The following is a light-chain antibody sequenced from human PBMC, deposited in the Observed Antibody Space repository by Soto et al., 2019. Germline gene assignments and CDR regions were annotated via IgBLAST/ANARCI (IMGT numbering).Light chain of an antibody. Sequence: DVQMTQSPSAMSASVGDRVTITCRASQGINIYLACFQQKPGEVPKRLIYTASSLQSGVPSRFSGSGSGTEFTLTISSLQPEDFATYYRLQHYTYPFTFGPGTKVDFK. CDR1: QGINIY. CDR3: LQHYTYPFT. J-gene: IGKJ3*01. V-gene: IGKV1-17*03. CDR2: TAS.